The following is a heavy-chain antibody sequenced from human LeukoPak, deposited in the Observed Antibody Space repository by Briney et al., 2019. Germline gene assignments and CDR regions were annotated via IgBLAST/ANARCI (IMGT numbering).Heavy chain of an antibody. V-gene: IGHV1-2*02. CDR1: GYTFTGYY. CDR2: INPNSGGT. CDR3: ARGGGSSLRYFDWSLRYYFDY. Sequence: ASVKVSCKASGYTFTGYYMHWVRQAPGQGLEWMGWINPNSGGTNYAQKLQGRVTMTRDTSISTAYMELSRLRSDDTAVYYCARGGGSSLRYFDWSLRYYFDYWGQGTLVTVSS. D-gene: IGHD3-9*01. J-gene: IGHJ4*02.